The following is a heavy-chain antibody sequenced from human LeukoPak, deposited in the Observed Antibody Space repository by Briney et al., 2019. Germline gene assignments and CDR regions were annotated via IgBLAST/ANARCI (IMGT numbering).Heavy chain of an antibody. V-gene: IGHV1-2*02. CDR1: GYTFTDYS. CDR2: INPNIGGT. J-gene: IGHJ4*02. Sequence: ASVKVSCKASGYTFTDYSMHWVRQAPGQGLEWMGWINPNIGGTNYAQKFQGRVTMTRDTSISTDYMELSRLTSDDTAVYYCARVRTQDYGDYLAPEYFDYWGQGSLVTVSS. D-gene: IGHD4-17*01. CDR3: ARVRTQDYGDYLAPEYFDY.